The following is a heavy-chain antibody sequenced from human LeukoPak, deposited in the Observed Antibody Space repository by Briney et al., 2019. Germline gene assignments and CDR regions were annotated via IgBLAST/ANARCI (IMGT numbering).Heavy chain of an antibody. V-gene: IGHV4-39*02. CDR1: GGSISSGSYS. J-gene: IGHJ5*02. CDR2: FHSSGST. D-gene: IGHD4-17*01. Sequence: SSETLSLTCTVSGGSISSGSYSWGWIRQPPGERLEWIGTFHSSGSTYYNPSLESRVTVSVDTSKNHFSLKLSIVSAADTALYYCARLPTGFPNWFDPWGQGTLVTVSS. CDR3: ARLPTGFPNWFDP.